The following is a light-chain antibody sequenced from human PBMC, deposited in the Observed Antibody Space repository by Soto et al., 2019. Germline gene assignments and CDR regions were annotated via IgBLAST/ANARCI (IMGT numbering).Light chain of an antibody. J-gene: IGKJ4*01. CDR3: QQRSNWPPVT. CDR2: DAS. V-gene: IGKV3-11*01. Sequence: EIVLTQSPATLSLSPGERATLSCRASQSINRHLAWYRQKPGQAPRLLIYDASNRATGTPARFSGSGSGPDFTLPISSLEPEDFGVYYCQQRSNWPPVTFGGGTKVEIK. CDR1: QSINRH.